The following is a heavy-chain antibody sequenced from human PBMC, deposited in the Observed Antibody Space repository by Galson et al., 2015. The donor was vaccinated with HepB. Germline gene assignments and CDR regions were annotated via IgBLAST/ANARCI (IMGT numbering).Heavy chain of an antibody. CDR3: ARQEVYAMPYYYGMDV. CDR2: ISSSSSTI. V-gene: IGHV3-48*04. Sequence: SLRLSCAASGFTFSSYSMNWVRQAPGKGLEWVSYISSSSSTIYYADSVKGRFTISRDNAKNSLYLQMNSLRAEDTAVYYCARQEVYAMPYYYGMDVWGQGTTGTVSS. J-gene: IGHJ6*02. CDR1: GFTFSSYS. D-gene: IGHD2-8*01.